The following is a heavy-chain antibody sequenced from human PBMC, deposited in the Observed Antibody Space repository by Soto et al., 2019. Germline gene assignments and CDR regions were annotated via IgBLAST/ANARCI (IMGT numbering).Heavy chain of an antibody. CDR3: AIRYSGYDVREY. D-gene: IGHD5-12*01. Sequence: ASVKVSCKVSGYTLTELSMHWVRQAPGKGLEWMGGFDPEDGETIYAQKFQGRVTMTEDTSTDTAYMELSSLRSEDTAVYYCAIRYSGYDVREYWGQGTLVTVSS. CDR2: FDPEDGET. J-gene: IGHJ4*02. V-gene: IGHV1-24*01. CDR1: GYTLTELS.